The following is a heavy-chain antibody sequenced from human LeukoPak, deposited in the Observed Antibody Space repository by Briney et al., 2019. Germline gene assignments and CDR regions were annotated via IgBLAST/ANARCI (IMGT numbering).Heavy chain of an antibody. CDR3: ARTLDSSGWYQDFDY. CDR1: GYTLSELS. J-gene: IGHJ4*02. Sequence: ASVKVSCXVSGYTLSELSMHWVRQAHGKGLQWMGGFDPEDDETIYAQNLQGRFTMTEDTSTDTAYMELSSLRSEDTAVYYCARTLDSSGWYQDFDYWGQGTLVTVSS. CDR2: FDPEDDET. V-gene: IGHV1-24*01. D-gene: IGHD6-19*01.